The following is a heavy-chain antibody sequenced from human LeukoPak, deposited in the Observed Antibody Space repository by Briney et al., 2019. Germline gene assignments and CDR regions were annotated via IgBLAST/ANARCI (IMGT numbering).Heavy chain of an antibody. J-gene: IGHJ5*02. CDR1: GGTFSSYA. Sequence: SVTVSCKASGGTFSSYAISWVRQAPGQGLEWMRGIIPIFGTANYAQKFQGRVTITTDESTSTAYMELSSLRSEGTAVYYCARAVTPIYCSSTSCYSNWFGPWGQGTLVTVSS. D-gene: IGHD2-2*01. V-gene: IGHV1-69*05. CDR3: ARAVTPIYCSSTSCYSNWFGP. CDR2: IIPIFGTA.